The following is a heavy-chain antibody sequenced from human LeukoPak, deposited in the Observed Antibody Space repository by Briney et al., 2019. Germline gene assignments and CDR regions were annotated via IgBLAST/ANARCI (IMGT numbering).Heavy chain of an antibody. V-gene: IGHV3-30*02. D-gene: IGHD6-19*01. CDR3: AKDQSAYSSGWYGDY. CDR2: IRYDGSNK. J-gene: IGHJ4*02. CDR1: GFTFSSYG. Sequence: GGSLRLSCAASGFTFSSYGMHWVRQAPGKGLEWVAFIRYDGSNKYYADSVKGRFTIPRDNSKNTLYLQMNSLGAEDTAVYYCAKDQSAYSSGWYGDYWGQGTLVTVSS.